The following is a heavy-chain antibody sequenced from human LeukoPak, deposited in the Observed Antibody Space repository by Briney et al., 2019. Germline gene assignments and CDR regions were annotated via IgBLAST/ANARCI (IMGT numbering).Heavy chain of an antibody. CDR2: INPNSGGT. V-gene: IGHV1-2*02. J-gene: IGHJ5*02. CDR3: ARDRSRSYFDWLLSGFDP. D-gene: IGHD3-9*01. CDR1: GYTFTGYY. Sequence: LWASVKVSCKASGYTFTGYYMHWVRQAPGQGLEWMGWINPNSGGTNYAQKFQGRVTMTRDTSISTAYMELSRLRSDDTAVYYCARDRSRSYFDWLLSGFDPWGQGTLVTVSS.